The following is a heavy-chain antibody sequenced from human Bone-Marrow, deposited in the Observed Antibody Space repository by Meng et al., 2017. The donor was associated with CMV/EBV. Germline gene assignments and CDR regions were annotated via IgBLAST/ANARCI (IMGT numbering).Heavy chain of an antibody. CDR2: IYYSGST. Sequence: SETLSLTCTVSGGSVSSGRYYWSWIRQPPGKGLEWIGYIYYSGSTNYNPSLKSRVTISVDTSKNQFSLKLSSVTAADTAVYYCARDPEGSSSSIGMDVWGQGTTVTVSS. V-gene: IGHV4-61*01. CDR1: GGSVSSGRYY. J-gene: IGHJ6*01. CDR3: ARDPEGSSSSIGMDV. D-gene: IGHD6-13*01.